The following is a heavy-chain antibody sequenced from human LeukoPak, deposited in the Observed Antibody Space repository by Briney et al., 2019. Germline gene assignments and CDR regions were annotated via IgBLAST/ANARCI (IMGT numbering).Heavy chain of an antibody. D-gene: IGHD5-12*01. J-gene: IGHJ4*02. CDR3: ALGYDYSYFDY. CDR1: GGTFSSYA. CDR2: IIPIFGTA. Sequence: SVKVSCKASGGTFSSYAISWVRQAPGQGLEWMGGIIPIFGTANYAKKFQGRVTITTDESTSTAYVELSSLRSEDTAVYYCALGYDYSYFDYWGQGTLVTVSS. V-gene: IGHV1-69*05.